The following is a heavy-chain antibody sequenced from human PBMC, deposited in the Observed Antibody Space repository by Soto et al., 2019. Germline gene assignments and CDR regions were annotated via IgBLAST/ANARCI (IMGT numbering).Heavy chain of an antibody. CDR3: ARVTITGSLRYYYGMDV. D-gene: IGHD1-20*01. Sequence: ASVKVSCKASGYTFTGYYIHWVRQAPGQGLEWMGWINPKSGGTNYAQKFQGRVTMTRDTSISRAYMELSGLRSDDTALYYCARVTITGSLRYYYGMDVWGQGTTVTVSS. CDR2: INPKSGGT. J-gene: IGHJ6*02. V-gene: IGHV1-2*02. CDR1: GYTFTGYY.